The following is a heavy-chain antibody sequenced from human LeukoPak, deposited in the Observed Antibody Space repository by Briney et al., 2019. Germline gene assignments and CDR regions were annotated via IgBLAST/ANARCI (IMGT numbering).Heavy chain of an antibody. CDR2: IYYTGST. V-gene: IGHV4-61*08. Sequence: SETLSLTCTVFGGSVSSGVYHWSWIRQPPGKGLECIGYIYYTGSTNYNPSIKSRVTISVDTSKNQFSLKLRSVTAADTAVYYCARMEHNYEDAWGSYRPTYNLDVWGQGTTVTVSS. CDR1: GGSVSSGVYH. CDR3: ARMEHNYEDAWGSYRPTYNLDV. J-gene: IGHJ6*02. D-gene: IGHD3-16*02.